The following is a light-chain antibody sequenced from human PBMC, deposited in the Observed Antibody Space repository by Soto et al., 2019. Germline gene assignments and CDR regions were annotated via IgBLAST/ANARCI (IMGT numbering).Light chain of an antibody. J-gene: IGLJ2*01. CDR2: EVS. Sequence: QSALTQPASVSGSPGQSITISCTGSSSDVGGYKYVSWYQQHPGEAPKVMIYEVSNRPSGVSNRFSGYKSGNTASLTISGLQAEDEADYYCTSYTSSSTVVFGGGTKVTVL. V-gene: IGLV2-14*01. CDR3: TSYTSSSTVV. CDR1: SSDVGGYKY.